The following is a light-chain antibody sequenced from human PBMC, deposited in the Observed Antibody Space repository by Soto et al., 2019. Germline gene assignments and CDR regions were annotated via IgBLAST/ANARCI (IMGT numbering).Light chain of an antibody. J-gene: IGKJ2*01. V-gene: IGKV1-5*03. CDR1: QSISTS. CDR3: HQYNPNFIYT. Sequence: DIQMTQSPSTLSASVGDRVTITCRTSQSISTSLACYQQKPGKGPKLLIYTASSLASGVPSRFSGSGSGTEFTLTISSLQPADFATYYGHQYNPNFIYTFGQGTKLEIK. CDR2: TAS.